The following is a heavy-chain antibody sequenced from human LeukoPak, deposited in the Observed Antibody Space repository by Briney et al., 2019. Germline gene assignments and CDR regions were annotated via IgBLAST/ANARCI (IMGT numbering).Heavy chain of an antibody. V-gene: IGHV4-4*02. CDR1: GGSISSSNW. CDR2: IYHSGST. J-gene: IGHJ3*02. CDR3: ARAGYSSSWSGAGDAFDI. D-gene: IGHD6-13*01. Sequence: WETLSLTSAVSGGSISSSNWWSWVRQPPGKGLEWIGEIYHSGSTNYNPSLKSRVTISVDKSKNQFYLKLSSVTAADTAVYYCARAGYSSSWSGAGDAFDIWGQGTMVTVSS.